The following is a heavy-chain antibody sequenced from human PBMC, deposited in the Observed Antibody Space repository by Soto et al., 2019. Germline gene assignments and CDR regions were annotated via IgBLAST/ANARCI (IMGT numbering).Heavy chain of an antibody. D-gene: IGHD5-12*01. J-gene: IGHJ5*02. CDR1: GYTFTSYG. CDR3: ARVFGNSGYDNWFDP. CDR2: ISAYNGNT. V-gene: IGHV1-18*01. Sequence: ASLKVSCKASGYTFTSYGISWVRQAPGQGLEWMGWISAYNGNTNYAQKLQGRVTMTTDTSTSTAYMELRSLRSDDTAVYYCARVFGNSGYDNWFDPWGQGTLVNVSS.